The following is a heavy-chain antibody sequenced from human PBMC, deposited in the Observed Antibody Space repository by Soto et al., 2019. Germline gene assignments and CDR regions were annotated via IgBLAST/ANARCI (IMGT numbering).Heavy chain of an antibody. J-gene: IGHJ4*02. D-gene: IGHD3-10*01. CDR1: GGSFSGYY. V-gene: IGHV4-34*01. CDR3: ARGHLPPLYYGSGKKLYFDY. CDR2: INHSGST. Sequence: QVQLQQWGAGLLKPSETLSLTCAVYGGSFSGYYWSWIRQPPGKGLECIGEINHSGSTNYNPSLKSRVTISVDTSKNKISLQLSSVTAADTAVYYCARGHLPPLYYGSGKKLYFDYWGQGTLATVSS.